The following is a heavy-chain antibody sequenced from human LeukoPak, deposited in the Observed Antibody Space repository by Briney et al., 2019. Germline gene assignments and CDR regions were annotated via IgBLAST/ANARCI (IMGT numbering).Heavy chain of an antibody. CDR1: GYTFTNYG. CDR3: ARDSRLAYDSWSGYPGAHFDF. J-gene: IGHJ4*02. Sequence: ASVKVSCKASGYTFTNYGINWVRQAPGQGLEWMGWISAYNGNTNHAQKLQGRVTMTTDTSTSTAYMELRSLRSDDTAVYYCARDSRLAYDSWSGYPGAHFDFWGQGTLVTVSS. D-gene: IGHD3-3*01. CDR2: ISAYNGNT. V-gene: IGHV1-18*01.